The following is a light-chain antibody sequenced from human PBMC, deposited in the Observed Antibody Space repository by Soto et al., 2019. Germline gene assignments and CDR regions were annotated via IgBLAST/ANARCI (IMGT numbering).Light chain of an antibody. Sequence: DIQMTQSPSTLSASLAYRVTITCRASQSISSWLAWYQQKPGKAPKLLIYDASSLESGVPSRFSGSGSGTEFTLTISSLQPDDFATYYCQQYNSYSPTFGQGTRLEIK. CDR3: QQYNSYSPT. CDR2: DAS. V-gene: IGKV1-5*01. CDR1: QSISSW. J-gene: IGKJ5*01.